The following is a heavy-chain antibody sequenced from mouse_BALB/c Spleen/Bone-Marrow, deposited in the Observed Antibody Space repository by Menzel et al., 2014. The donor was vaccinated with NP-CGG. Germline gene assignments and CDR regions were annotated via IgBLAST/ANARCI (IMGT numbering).Heavy chain of an antibody. V-gene: IGHV3-1*02. CDR2: IHYSGST. CDR1: GYSITSGYS. Sequence: VQLQQSGPDLVKPSQSLSLTCTVTGYSITSGYSWHWIRQFPGNKLEWMGYIHYSGSTNYNPSLKSRISITRDTSKNQFFLQLNSVATEDTATYYCARPGNYDSTLAYWGQGTLVTVSA. CDR3: ARPGNYDSTLAY. J-gene: IGHJ3*01. D-gene: IGHD2-4*01.